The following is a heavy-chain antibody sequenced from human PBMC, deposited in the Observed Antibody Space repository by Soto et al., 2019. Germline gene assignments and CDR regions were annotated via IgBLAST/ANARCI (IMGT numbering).Heavy chain of an antibody. CDR3: VRGGGGGLFDP. D-gene: IGHD2-15*01. Sequence: PGGSLRLSCAASGFSISDYYMSWIRQAPGKGLEWLAYISQSYSYTNYADSVKGRFTISRDNAKRSLYLQMMSLTAEDTAIYYCVRGGGGGLFDPWGQGTMVTVSS. CDR2: ISQSYSYT. V-gene: IGHV3-11*06. CDR1: GFSISDYY. J-gene: IGHJ5*02.